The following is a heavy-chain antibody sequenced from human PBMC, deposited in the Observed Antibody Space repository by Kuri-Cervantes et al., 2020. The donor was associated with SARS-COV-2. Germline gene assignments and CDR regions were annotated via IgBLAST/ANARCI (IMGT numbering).Heavy chain of an antibody. Sequence: KVSCKASGYSFTTYWIGWVRQMPGKGLEWMGIIYPGDSDTTYSPSFQGQVTISADKSISTAYLQWSSLKASDTAMYYCARGYHYFDLWGRGTLVTVSS. CDR2: IYPGDSDT. CDR3: ARGYHYFDL. V-gene: IGHV5-51*01. CDR1: GYSFTTYW. D-gene: IGHD5-18*01. J-gene: IGHJ2*01.